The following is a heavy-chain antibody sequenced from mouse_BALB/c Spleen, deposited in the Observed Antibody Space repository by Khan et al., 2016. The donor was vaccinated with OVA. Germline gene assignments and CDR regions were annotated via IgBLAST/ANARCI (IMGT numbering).Heavy chain of an antibody. Sequence: DLVKPGASVKLSCKASGYTFTSYWINWIKQRPRQGLEWIGRIGPGSGSTYYNEVFKGKATLPVDTSYRTAYIQLSSLASEDSAVYFCVRENYYGRTCDAMDYWGQGTSVTVAS. V-gene: IGHV1S41*01. CDR3: VRENYYGRTCDAMDY. CDR1: GYTFTSYW. D-gene: IGHD1-1*01. J-gene: IGHJ4*01. CDR2: IGPGSGST.